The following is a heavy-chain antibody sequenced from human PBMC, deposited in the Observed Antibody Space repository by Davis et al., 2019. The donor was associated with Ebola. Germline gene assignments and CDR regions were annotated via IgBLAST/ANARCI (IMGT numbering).Heavy chain of an antibody. CDR3: ARDTSRYSSGWYGDY. Sequence: GESLKISCAASGFTFSSYEMNWVRQAPGKGLEWVSYISSSGSTIYYADSVKGRFTISRDNAKNSLYLQMNSLRAEDTAVYYCARDTSRYSSGWYGDYWGQGTLVTVSS. V-gene: IGHV3-48*03. D-gene: IGHD6-19*01. CDR2: ISSSGSTI. J-gene: IGHJ4*02. CDR1: GFTFSSYE.